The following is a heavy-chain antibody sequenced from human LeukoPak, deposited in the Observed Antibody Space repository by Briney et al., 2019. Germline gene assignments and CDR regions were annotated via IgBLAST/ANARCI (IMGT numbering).Heavy chain of an antibody. CDR2: ISSSSSYI. V-gene: IGHV3-21*01. Sequence: GGSLRLSCAASGFTFSSYSMNWVRQAPGKGLEWVSSISSSSSYIYYADSVKGRFTISRDNAKNSLYLQMYSLRAEDTAVYYCARDLSYYYGMDVWGQGTTVTVSS. CDR3: ARDLSYYYGMDV. CDR1: GFTFSSYS. J-gene: IGHJ6*02.